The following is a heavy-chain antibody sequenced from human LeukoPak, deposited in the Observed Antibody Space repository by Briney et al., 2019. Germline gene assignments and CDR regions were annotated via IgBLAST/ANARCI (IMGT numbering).Heavy chain of an antibody. J-gene: IGHJ6*03. CDR2: ISSSSSYI. CDR1: GFTFSSYS. CDR3: AREGRWRIYYMDV. D-gene: IGHD2-15*01. Sequence: GGSLRLSCAASGFTFSSYSMNWVRQAPGKGLEWVSSISSSSSYIYYADSVKGRFTISRDNTKNSLYLQMNSLRVEDTAVYYCAREGRWRIYYMDVWGKGTTVTVSS. V-gene: IGHV3-21*01.